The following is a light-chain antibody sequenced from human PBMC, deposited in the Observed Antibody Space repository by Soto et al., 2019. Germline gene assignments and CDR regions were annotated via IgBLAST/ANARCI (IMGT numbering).Light chain of an antibody. CDR2: AVS. Sequence: EILMTQSPATLSVSPGERATLPCRASQSVSSNLAWYQQKPGQAPRLLINAVSTRATGIPARFSGSGSGTEFTLTINSLQSEDFAVYYCQQYNNWPPTWTFGQGTKVDIK. J-gene: IGKJ1*01. V-gene: IGKV3-15*01. CDR1: QSVSSN. CDR3: QQYNNWPPTWT.